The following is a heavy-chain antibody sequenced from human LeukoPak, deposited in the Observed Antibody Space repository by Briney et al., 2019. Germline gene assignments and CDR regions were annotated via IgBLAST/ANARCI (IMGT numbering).Heavy chain of an antibody. Sequence: GGSLRLSCAASGFTFSDYYMSWIRQAPGKGLEWVSYISSSGSTIYYADSVKGRFTISRDNAKNSLYLQMDSLRDEDTAVYYCARDPYSGNYGDYYYYYMDVWGKGTTVTISS. CDR3: ARDPYSGNYGDYYYYYMDV. D-gene: IGHD1-26*01. J-gene: IGHJ6*03. CDR1: GFTFSDYY. V-gene: IGHV3-11*04. CDR2: ISSSGSTI.